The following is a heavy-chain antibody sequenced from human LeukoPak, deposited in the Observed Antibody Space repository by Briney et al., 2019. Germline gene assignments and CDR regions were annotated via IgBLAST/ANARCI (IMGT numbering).Heavy chain of an antibody. CDR2: IIPIFGTA. V-gene: IGHV1-69*13. CDR1: GGTFSSYA. D-gene: IGHD3-22*01. J-gene: IGHJ4*02. Sequence: SVKVSCKASGGTFSSYAISWVRQAPGQGLEWMGGIIPIFGTANYAQKFQGRVTITADESTSTAYMELSSLRSEDTAVYYCARVADDYDSSGYQFDYWGQGTLVTVSS. CDR3: ARVADDYDSSGYQFDY.